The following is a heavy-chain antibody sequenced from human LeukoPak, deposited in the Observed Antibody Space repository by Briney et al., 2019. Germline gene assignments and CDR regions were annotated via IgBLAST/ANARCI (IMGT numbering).Heavy chain of an antibody. CDR2: MNPNSGNT. V-gene: IGHV1-8*01. D-gene: IGHD2-2*01. Sequence: ASVKVSCKASGYTFTSYDINWVRQATGQGLEWMGWMNPNSGNTGYAQKFQGRVTMTRNTSISTAYMELSSLRSEDTAVYYCARAPPLRYCSSTSCLRDGYNLPNYWGQGTLVTVSS. CDR1: GYTFTSYD. CDR3: ARAPPLRYCSSTSCLRDGYNLPNY. J-gene: IGHJ4*02.